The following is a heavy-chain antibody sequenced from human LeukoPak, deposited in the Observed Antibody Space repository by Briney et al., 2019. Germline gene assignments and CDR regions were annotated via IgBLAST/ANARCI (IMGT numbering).Heavy chain of an antibody. CDR2: IIPIFGTA. Sequence: ASVKVSCKASGGTFSSYAISWVRQAPGQGLEWMGGIIPIFGTANYAQKFQGRVTITADESTSTAYMELSSLRSEDTAVYYCAREPRGRPYCGGDCYSPDAFDIWGQGTMVTVSS. D-gene: IGHD2-21*02. V-gene: IGHV1-69*13. CDR1: GGTFSSYA. CDR3: AREPRGRPYCGGDCYSPDAFDI. J-gene: IGHJ3*02.